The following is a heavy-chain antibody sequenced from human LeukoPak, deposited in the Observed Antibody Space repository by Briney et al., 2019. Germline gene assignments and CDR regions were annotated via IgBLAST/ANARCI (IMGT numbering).Heavy chain of an antibody. J-gene: IGHJ4*02. V-gene: IGHV4-38-2*02. CDR1: GYSISGGYY. CDR2: IYHSGST. D-gene: IGHD2-2*01. Sequence: SETLSRTCTVSGYSISGGYYWGWIRQPPGKGLEWIGSIYHSGSTYYNPSLKSRVTISVDTSKNQFSLKLSSVTAADTAVYYCARDTPSYYCSSTSCYDFDYWGQGTLVTVSS. CDR3: ARDTPSYYCSSTSCYDFDY.